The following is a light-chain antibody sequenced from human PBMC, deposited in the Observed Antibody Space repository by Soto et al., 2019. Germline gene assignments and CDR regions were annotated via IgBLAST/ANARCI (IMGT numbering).Light chain of an antibody. CDR2: KAS. CDR1: RTISTW. Sequence: DIQMTQSPSTLSASVGDRVSMTCRASRTISTWLAWYQQKPGRAPKILIHKASSLEGGVPSRFSGSGSGTEFTLTISSLQADGVATNYCQQYDSSISFGGGTKVEIK. V-gene: IGKV1-5*03. CDR3: QQYDSSIS. J-gene: IGKJ4*01.